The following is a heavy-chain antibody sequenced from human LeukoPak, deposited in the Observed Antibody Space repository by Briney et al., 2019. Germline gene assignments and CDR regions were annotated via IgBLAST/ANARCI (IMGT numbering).Heavy chain of an antibody. V-gene: IGHV3-53*01. J-gene: IGHJ4*02. D-gene: IGHD3-22*01. CDR3: ASWAYYYHSSGYY. Sequence: PGGSLRLSCAASGFTVSSNYMSWVRQAPGKGLEWVSVIYAGGSTYYADSVKGRFTISRDTSKNTLYPQMNSLRAEDTAVYYCASWAYYYHSSGYYWGQGTLVTVSS. CDR2: IYAGGST. CDR1: GFTVSSNY.